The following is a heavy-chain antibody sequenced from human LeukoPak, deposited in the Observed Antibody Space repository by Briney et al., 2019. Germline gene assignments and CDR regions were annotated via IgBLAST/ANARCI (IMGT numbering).Heavy chain of an antibody. CDR2: INWNGGST. V-gene: IGHV3-20*01. Sequence: PGGSLRLSCVASGFTFDDYGMSWVRQAPGKGLEWVSGINWNGGSTGYADSVKGRFTISRDNAKNSLYLQMNSLRAEDTALYHCARAGGYGDYTRIAFDIWGQGTMVTVSS. D-gene: IGHD4-17*01. J-gene: IGHJ3*02. CDR3: ARAGGYGDYTRIAFDI. CDR1: GFTFDDYG.